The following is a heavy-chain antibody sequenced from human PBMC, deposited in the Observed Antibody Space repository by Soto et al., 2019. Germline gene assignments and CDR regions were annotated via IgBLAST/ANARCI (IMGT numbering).Heavy chain of an antibody. D-gene: IGHD6-19*01. CDR3: ARDMDSSGCWTADCPRPSFDY. V-gene: IGHV3-74*01. Sequence: GGSLRLSSAASGFTFSSYWMHWVRQAPGKGLVWVSRINSDGSSTSYADSVKGRFTISRDNAKNTLYLQMNSLRAEDTAVYYCARDMDSSGCWTADCPRPSFDYWGQGTLVTVSS. CDR1: GFTFSSYW. CDR2: INSDGSST. J-gene: IGHJ4*02.